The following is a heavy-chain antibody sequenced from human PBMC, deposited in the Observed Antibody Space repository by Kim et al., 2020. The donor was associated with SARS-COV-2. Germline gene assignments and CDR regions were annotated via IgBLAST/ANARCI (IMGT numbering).Heavy chain of an antibody. D-gene: IGHD6-6*01. Sequence: YSPSFQGQVTISADKSISTAYLQWSSLKASDTAMYYCARHSSSSVDGIDYWGQGTLVTVSS. J-gene: IGHJ4*02. V-gene: IGHV5-51*01. CDR3: ARHSSSSVDGIDY.